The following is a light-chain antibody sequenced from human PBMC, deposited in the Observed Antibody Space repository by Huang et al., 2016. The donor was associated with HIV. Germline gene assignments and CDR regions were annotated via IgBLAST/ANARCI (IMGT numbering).Light chain of an antibody. V-gene: IGKV1-9*01. Sequence: IQLTQSPSSLSASVGDRFTITCRASQGIGRYLVWYQQKPGKAPKLLIEAASTLQRGVPSRFSGRGSGTDFTLTISSLQPEDFATYYCQQLKTYPITFGPGTQVDIK. J-gene: IGKJ3*01. CDR3: QQLKTYPIT. CDR2: AAS. CDR1: QGIGRY.